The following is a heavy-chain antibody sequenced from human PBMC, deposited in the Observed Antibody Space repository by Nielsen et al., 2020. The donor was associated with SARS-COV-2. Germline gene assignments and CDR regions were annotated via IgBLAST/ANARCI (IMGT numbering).Heavy chain of an antibody. V-gene: IGHV4-59*01. D-gene: IGHD3-22*01. Sequence: SETLSLTCTVSGGSISSYYWSWIRQSPGKGLEWIGYIYYSGSTNYNPSLKSRVTISVDTSKNQFSLKLSSVTAADTAVYYCARNGDYDSSGYYYYYYMDVWGKGTTVTVSS. CDR3: ARNGDYDSSGYYYYYYMDV. CDR1: GGSISSYY. CDR2: IYYSGST. J-gene: IGHJ6*03.